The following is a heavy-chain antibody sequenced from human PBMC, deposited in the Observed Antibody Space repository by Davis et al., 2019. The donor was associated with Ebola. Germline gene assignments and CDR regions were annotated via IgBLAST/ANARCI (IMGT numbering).Heavy chain of an antibody. D-gene: IGHD5-12*01. V-gene: IGHV4-34*01. CDR1: GGSFSGYY. CDR2: INHSGST. J-gene: IGHJ5*02. CDR3: ARELNMVATRVDP. Sequence: SETLSLTCAVYGGSFSGYYWSWIRQPPGKGLEWIGEINHSGSTNYNPSLKSRVTMSVDTSKNQFSLKLSSVTAADTAVYYCARELNMVATRVDPWGQGTLVTVSS.